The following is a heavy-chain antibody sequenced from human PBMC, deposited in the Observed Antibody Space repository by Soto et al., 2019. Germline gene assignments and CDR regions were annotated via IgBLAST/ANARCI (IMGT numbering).Heavy chain of an antibody. CDR2: IYHSGST. CDR3: ARGVSSAGTSFDY. V-gene: IGHV4-30-2*01. Sequence: QLQLQESGSGLVKPSQTLSLTCAVSGGSISSGGYSWSWIRQPPGKGLEWIGYIYHSGSTYYNPSLKSRGTISLDKPKNQFSLKLSSVTAADTAVYYCARGVSSAGTSFDYWGQGTLVTVSS. J-gene: IGHJ4*02. CDR1: GGSISSGGYS. D-gene: IGHD6-13*01.